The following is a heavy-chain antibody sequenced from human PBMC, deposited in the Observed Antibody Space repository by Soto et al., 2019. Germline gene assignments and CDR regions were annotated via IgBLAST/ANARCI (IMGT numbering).Heavy chain of an antibody. D-gene: IGHD6-19*01. V-gene: IGHV4-31*03. Sequence: SETLSLTCTVSGGSISSGGYYWSWIRQHPGKGLEWIGYIYYSGSTYYNPSLESRVTISVDTSKNQFSLKLSSVTAADTAVYYCARSEQWLEGNWFDPWGQGTLVTVSS. CDR1: GGSISSGGYY. CDR2: IYYSGST. CDR3: ARSEQWLEGNWFDP. J-gene: IGHJ5*02.